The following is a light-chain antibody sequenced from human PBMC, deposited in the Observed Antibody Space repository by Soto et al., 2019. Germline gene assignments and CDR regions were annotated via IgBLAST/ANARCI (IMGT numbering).Light chain of an antibody. CDR3: QQYNSYSRT. Sequence: DIQMTQSPSTLSASVGDRVTITCRASQSISSWLAWYQQKPGKAPKLLIYDVSSLERGVPSRFSGSGSGTEFTLTITSLQPDDFATYYCQQYNSYSRTFGQGTKVDIK. CDR1: QSISSW. J-gene: IGKJ1*01. V-gene: IGKV1-5*01. CDR2: DVS.